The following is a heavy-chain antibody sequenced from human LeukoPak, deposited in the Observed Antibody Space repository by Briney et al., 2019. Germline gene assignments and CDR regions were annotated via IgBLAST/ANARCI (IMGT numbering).Heavy chain of an antibody. V-gene: IGHV4-4*09. CDR2: IYTSGST. CDR1: GGSISSYY. J-gene: IGHJ4*02. CDR3: ARHQGSSSYYFDY. Sequence: SETLSLTCTVSGGSISSYYWSWLRQPPGKGLEWIGYIYTSGSTNYNPSLKSRVTTSVDTSKNQFSLKMSSVAAADAAVYYCARHQGSSSYYFDYWGQGTLVTVSS. D-gene: IGHD6-13*01.